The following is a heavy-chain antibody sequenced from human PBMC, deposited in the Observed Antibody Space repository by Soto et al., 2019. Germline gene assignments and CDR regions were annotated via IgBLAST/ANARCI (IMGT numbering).Heavy chain of an antibody. V-gene: IGHV1-3*01. J-gene: IGHJ4*02. D-gene: IGHD1-7*01. CDR2: INAGNGNT. Sequence: ASVKVSCKASGDTFTSYAMHWVGHAPGQRLEWMGWINAGNGNTKYSQKFQGRVTITRDTSASTAYMELSSLRSEDTAVYYCARDFFTGTTPFYYFDPWGQGTMVTVSS. CDR1: GDTFTSYA. CDR3: ARDFFTGTTPFYYFDP.